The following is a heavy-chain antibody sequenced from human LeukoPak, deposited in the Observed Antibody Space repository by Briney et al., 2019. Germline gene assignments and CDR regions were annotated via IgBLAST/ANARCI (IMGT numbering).Heavy chain of an antibody. CDR2: IYSGGST. CDR3: AKDVRGYNRPFDY. V-gene: IGHV3-53*01. D-gene: IGHD3-10*02. J-gene: IGHJ4*02. CDR1: GFTVSSNY. Sequence: PGGSLRLSCAASGFTVSSNYMSWVRQAPGKGLEWVSVIYSGGSTYYADSVKGRFTISRDNSKNTLYLQMNSLRAEDTAVYYCAKDVRGYNRPFDYWGQGTLVTVSS.